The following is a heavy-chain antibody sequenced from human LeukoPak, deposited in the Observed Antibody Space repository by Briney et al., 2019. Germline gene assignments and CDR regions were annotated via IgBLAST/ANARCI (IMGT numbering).Heavy chain of an antibody. V-gene: IGHV4-30-2*01. CDR2: IYHSGST. CDR1: GGSISSGGYS. J-gene: IGHJ2*01. D-gene: IGHD3-22*01. CDR3: ARGPYYYDSSGYKPNWYFNL. Sequence: SETLSLTCAVSGGSISSGGYSWSWIRQPPGKGLEWIGYIYHSGSTYYNPSLKSRVTISVDRSKNQFSLKLSSVTAADTAVYYCARGPYYYDSSGYKPNWYFNLWGRGTLVTVSS.